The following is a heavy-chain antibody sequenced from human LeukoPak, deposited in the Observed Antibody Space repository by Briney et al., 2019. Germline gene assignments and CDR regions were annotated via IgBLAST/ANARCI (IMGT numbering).Heavy chain of an antibody. CDR1: GYTFTGYY. Sequence: GASVKVSCKASGYTFTGYYMHWVRQAPGQGLERMGWINPNSGGTNYAQKFQGRVTMTRDTSISTAYMELSRLRSDDTAVYYCALSYCSSTSCTSGWFDPWGQGTLVTVSS. V-gene: IGHV1-2*02. J-gene: IGHJ5*02. CDR3: ALSYCSSTSCTSGWFDP. D-gene: IGHD2-2*01. CDR2: INPNSGGT.